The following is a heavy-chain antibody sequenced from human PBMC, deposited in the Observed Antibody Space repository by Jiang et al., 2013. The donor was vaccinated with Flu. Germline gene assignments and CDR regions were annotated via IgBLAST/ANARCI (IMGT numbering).Heavy chain of an antibody. CDR3: ARDLGPYYYDSSGYWAT. Sequence: VQLLESGGGVVQPGRSLRLSCAASGFTFSSYAMHWVRQAPGKGLEWVAVISYDGSNKYYADSVKGRFTISRDNSKNTLYLQMNSLRAEDTAVYYCARDLGPYYYDSSGYWATWGQGTRGHRLL. J-gene: IGHJ4*02. V-gene: IGHV3-30*04. CDR2: ISYDGSNK. D-gene: IGHD3-22*01. CDR1: GFTFSSYA.